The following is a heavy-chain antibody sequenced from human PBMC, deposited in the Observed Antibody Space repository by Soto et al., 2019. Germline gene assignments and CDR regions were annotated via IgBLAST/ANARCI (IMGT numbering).Heavy chain of an antibody. CDR3: ASTYGDTPPSFDY. Sequence: ASVKVSCKASGYTCTIYYMHWVLQAPGQGLEWMGIINPSGGSTSYAQKFQGRVTMTRDTSTSTVYMELSSLRSEDTAVYYCASTYGDTPPSFDYWGQGTLVTVSS. D-gene: IGHD4-17*01. CDR1: GYTCTIYY. CDR2: INPSGGST. J-gene: IGHJ4*02. V-gene: IGHV1-46*01.